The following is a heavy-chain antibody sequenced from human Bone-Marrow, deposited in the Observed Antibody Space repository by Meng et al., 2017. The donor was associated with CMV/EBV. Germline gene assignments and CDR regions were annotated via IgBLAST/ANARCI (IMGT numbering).Heavy chain of an antibody. Sequence: VYGGSFSDHYWIWIRQPPGKGLEWIGEISDSGRTNYNPSLKSRVTISVDTSKNQFSLKVISMTAADTAVYSCARRSRSGSGWYVDYWGHGTLVTVSS. V-gene: IGHV4-34*01. CDR2: ISDSGRT. CDR1: GGSFSDHY. D-gene: IGHD6-19*01. CDR3: ARRSRSGSGWYVDY. J-gene: IGHJ4*01.